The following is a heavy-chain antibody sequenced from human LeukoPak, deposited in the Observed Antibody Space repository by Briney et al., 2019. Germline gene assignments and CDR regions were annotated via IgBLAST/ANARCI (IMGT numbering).Heavy chain of an antibody. CDR1: GFNFNNYG. D-gene: IGHD7-27*01. CDR3: AKDVPNWGIDY. CDR2: IRYDGSDK. Sequence: PGGSLRLSCAASGFNFNNYGMHWVRPAPGKGLEWVAFIRYDGSDKYYADSVKGRFTISRDNSKNTLCLHMNSLRAEDTAVYYCAKDVPNWGIDYWGQGTLVPVSS. V-gene: IGHV3-30*02. J-gene: IGHJ4*02.